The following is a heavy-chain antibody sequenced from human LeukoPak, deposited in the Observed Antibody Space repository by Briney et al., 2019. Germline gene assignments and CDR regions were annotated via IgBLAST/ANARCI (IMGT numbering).Heavy chain of an antibody. CDR2: ISYSSSNT. CDR1: RFTFSTYT. J-gene: IGHJ4*02. CDR3: ATNYGSGSGY. Sequence: GGSLRLSCAASRFTFSTYTMNWVRQAPGKGLEWVSSISYSSSNTYYADSVKGRFTISRDNAKNSLYLQTNSLRAEDTAVYYCATNYGSGSGYWGQGTLVTVSS. V-gene: IGHV3-21*01. D-gene: IGHD3-10*01.